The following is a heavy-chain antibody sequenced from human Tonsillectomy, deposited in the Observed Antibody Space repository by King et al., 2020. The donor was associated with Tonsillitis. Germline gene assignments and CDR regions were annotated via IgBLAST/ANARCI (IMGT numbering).Heavy chain of an antibody. V-gene: IGHV4-30-2*01. CDR2: IYHSGST. J-gene: IGHJ2*01. CDR1: GVSVSGGGYS. Sequence: QLQESGSGLVKPSQTLSLTCAVSGVSVSGGGYSWSWIRQPPGKDLEWIGYIYHSGSTYYNASLKSRVTMSVDKSTNQFSLKLASVTAADTAVYYCAREDSGGGDCYFGRNGYFDLWARGPLVTVSS. CDR3: AREDSGGGDCYFGRNGYFDL. D-gene: IGHD2-21*02.